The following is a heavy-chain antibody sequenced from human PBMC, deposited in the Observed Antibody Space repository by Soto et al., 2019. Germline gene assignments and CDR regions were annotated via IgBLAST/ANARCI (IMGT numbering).Heavy chain of an antibody. CDR1: GYSFTSYW. CDR3: ARHEGDDILTGYQRRGAFDI. J-gene: IGHJ3*02. V-gene: IGHV5-51*01. D-gene: IGHD3-9*01. CDR2: IYPGDSDT. Sequence: GESLKISCKGSGYSFTSYWIGWVRQMPGKGLEWMGIIYPGDSDTRYSPSFQGQVTISADKSISTAYLQWSSLKASDTAMYYCARHEGDDILTGYQRRGAFDIWGQGTMVTVSS.